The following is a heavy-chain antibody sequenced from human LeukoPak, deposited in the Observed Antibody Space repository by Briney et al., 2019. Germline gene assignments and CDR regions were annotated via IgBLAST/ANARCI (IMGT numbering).Heavy chain of an antibody. J-gene: IGHJ4*02. CDR2: ISYDGSNK. CDR3: AKENTKTPIRPGEATVTKGYFDY. V-gene: IGHV3-30*18. CDR1: GFTFSSYG. Sequence: GRSLRLSCAASGFTFSSYGMHWVRQAPGKGLEWVAVISYDGSNKYYADSVKGRFTISRDNSKNTLYLQMNSLRAEDTAVYYCAKENTKTPIRPGEATVTKGYFDYWGQGTLVTVSS. D-gene: IGHD4-17*01.